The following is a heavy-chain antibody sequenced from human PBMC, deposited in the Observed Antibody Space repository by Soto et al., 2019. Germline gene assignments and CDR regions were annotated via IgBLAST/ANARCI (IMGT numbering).Heavy chain of an antibody. CDR3: ARDNGYDAATLDY. D-gene: IGHD5-12*01. Sequence: EVQLVESGGGLVKPGGSLRLSCAASGFTFSTCSMNWIGQAPGKGLEWVSSISSSSTNIYYADSVKGRFTISRDNAKNSLYLQMNSLRAEDTAVYYCARDNGYDAATLDYWGQGTLVTVSS. CDR1: GFTFSTCS. V-gene: IGHV3-21*02. CDR2: ISSSSTNI. J-gene: IGHJ4*02.